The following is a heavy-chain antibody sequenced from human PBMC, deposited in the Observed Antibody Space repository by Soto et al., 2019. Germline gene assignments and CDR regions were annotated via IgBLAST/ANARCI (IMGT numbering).Heavy chain of an antibody. D-gene: IGHD1-26*01. Sequence: GSLRLSCAASGFTFSSYAMHWVRQAPGKGLEWVAVISYDGSNKYYADSVKGRFTISRDNSKNTLYLQMNSLRAEDTAVYYCARDNILFSGSYYEFPDYWGQGTLVTVSS. CDR2: ISYDGSNK. V-gene: IGHV3-30-3*01. J-gene: IGHJ4*02. CDR3: ARDNILFSGSYYEFPDY. CDR1: GFTFSSYA.